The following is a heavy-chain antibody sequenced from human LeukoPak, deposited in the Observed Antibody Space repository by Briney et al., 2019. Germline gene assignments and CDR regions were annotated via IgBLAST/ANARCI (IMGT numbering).Heavy chain of an antibody. V-gene: IGHV4-59*01. Sequence: KPSETLSLTCTVSGGSISSYYWSWIRQPPGKGLEWIGYIYYSGRTNYNPSLKSRVTISVDTSKNHFSLKLSSVTAADTAVYYCARSWNDGGYFDYWGQGTLVTVSS. CDR2: IYYSGRT. CDR1: GGSISSYY. CDR3: ARSWNDGGYFDY. J-gene: IGHJ4*02. D-gene: IGHD1-1*01.